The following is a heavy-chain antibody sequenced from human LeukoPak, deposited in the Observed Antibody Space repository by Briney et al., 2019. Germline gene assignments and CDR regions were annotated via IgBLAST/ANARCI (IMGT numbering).Heavy chain of an antibody. J-gene: IGHJ4*02. CDR3: ARDQNYYGSGSYYRDFDY. CDR2: INCNGGST. CDR1: GFTFDDYG. D-gene: IGHD3-10*01. Sequence: PGGSLRLSCAASGFTFDDYGMSWVRQAPGKGLQWVSGINCNGGSTAYADSLKGRFTIPRDNAKNSLYMQMNSLRAEDTALYYCARDQNYYGSGSYYRDFDYWGQGTLVTVSS. V-gene: IGHV3-20*04.